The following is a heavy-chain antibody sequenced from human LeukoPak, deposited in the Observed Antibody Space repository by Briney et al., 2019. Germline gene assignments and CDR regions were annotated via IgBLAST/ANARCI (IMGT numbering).Heavy chain of an antibody. CDR1: GGSISSNNYY. Sequence: SETLSLTCTVSGGSISSNNYYWGWIRQPPGKGLEWIGTIYYSGTTYYNPSLKSRVTIFIDTSKNQFSLKVSSVTAADTAVYYCARPFGLSLVVPAAIDFWGQGTLVTVSS. V-gene: IGHV4-39*01. CDR3: ARPFGLSLVVPAAIDF. J-gene: IGHJ4*02. D-gene: IGHD2-2*01. CDR2: IYYSGTT.